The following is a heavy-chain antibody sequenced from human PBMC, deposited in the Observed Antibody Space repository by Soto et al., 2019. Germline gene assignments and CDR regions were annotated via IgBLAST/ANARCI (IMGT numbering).Heavy chain of an antibody. CDR1: GFTFSSYG. Sequence: GGSLRLSCAASGFTFSSYGMHWVRQAPGKGLEWVAVISYDGSNKYYADSVKGRFTISRDNSKNTLYLQMNSLRSEDTAVYYCARDRIVEYSYGFPFDYWGQGT. CDR2: ISYDGSNK. J-gene: IGHJ4*02. D-gene: IGHD5-18*01. V-gene: IGHV3-30*03. CDR3: ARDRIVEYSYGFPFDY.